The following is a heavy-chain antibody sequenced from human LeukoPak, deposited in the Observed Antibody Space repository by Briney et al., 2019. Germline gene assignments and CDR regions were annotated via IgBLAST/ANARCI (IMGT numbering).Heavy chain of an antibody. J-gene: IGHJ4*02. Sequence: GGSLRLSCAASGFTFSSYSMNWVRQAPGKGLEWVSSISSSSSYIYYADSVKGRFTISRYNAKNSLYLQMNSLRAEDTAVYYCARAEQWLEQFDYWGQGTLVTVSS. CDR1: GFTFSSYS. CDR2: ISSSSSYI. D-gene: IGHD6-19*01. CDR3: ARAEQWLEQFDY. V-gene: IGHV3-21*01.